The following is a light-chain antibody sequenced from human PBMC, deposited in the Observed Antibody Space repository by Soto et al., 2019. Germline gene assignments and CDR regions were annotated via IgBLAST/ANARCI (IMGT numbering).Light chain of an antibody. CDR3: QHSVT. CDR1: QSVGSN. J-gene: IGKJ1*01. Sequence: EVVMTQSPATLSVSPGERATLSCRASQSVGSNLAWYQQKPGQAPRLLIYDASNRATGIPARFSGSGSRTDFTLTISSLQSEDFAVYYCQHSVTFGQGTKVDIK. V-gene: IGKV3D-15*01. CDR2: DAS.